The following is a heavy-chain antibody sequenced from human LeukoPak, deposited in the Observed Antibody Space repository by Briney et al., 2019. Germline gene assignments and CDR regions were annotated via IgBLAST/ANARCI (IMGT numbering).Heavy chain of an antibody. Sequence: SETLSLTCAVSGDSISSRNWWKWVRRSPGKGLDWVGEISHGGITKYNPSLKNRVTISKDNSRKEFSLKLNSVTAADTAVYFCARSAGWWSLDYWGQGALVTVSA. J-gene: IGHJ4*02. D-gene: IGHD2-8*02. CDR3: ARSAGWWSLDY. V-gene: IGHV4-4*02. CDR1: GDSISSRNW. CDR2: ISHGGIT.